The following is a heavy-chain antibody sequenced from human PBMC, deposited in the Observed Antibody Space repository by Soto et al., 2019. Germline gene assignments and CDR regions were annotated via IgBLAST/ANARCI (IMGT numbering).Heavy chain of an antibody. Sequence: QEQMVESGGGVVQPGRSLRLSCVVSGFTIRGYSLHWVRQAPGKGLEWVAVISHDATRKSYADSVKGRFSISRDDSKNTFYLEMNSLRVEDTALYYCARISVGFTYGGGIGNWGQGTLVRVSS. J-gene: IGHJ4*02. CDR1: GFTIRGYS. CDR3: ARISVGFTYGGGIGN. CDR2: ISHDATRK. D-gene: IGHD5-18*01. V-gene: IGHV3-30-3*01.